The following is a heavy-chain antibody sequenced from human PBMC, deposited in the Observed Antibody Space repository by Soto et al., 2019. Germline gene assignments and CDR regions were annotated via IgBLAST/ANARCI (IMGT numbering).Heavy chain of an antibody. J-gene: IGHJ5*02. CDR3: ARLNSGDGRGGRARIDP. CDR1: GGSFSGYY. CDR2: INHSGRT. Sequence: QVQLQQWGAGLLKPSETLSLTCAVYGGSFSGYYWSWIRQPPGRGLEWLGEINHSGRTNYNPSFRSRVTRAVDTSKDQFSLKLSSVTAADTGVYYCARLNSGDGRGGRARIDPWGQGTVVSVSS. D-gene: IGHD5-12*01. V-gene: IGHV4-34*01.